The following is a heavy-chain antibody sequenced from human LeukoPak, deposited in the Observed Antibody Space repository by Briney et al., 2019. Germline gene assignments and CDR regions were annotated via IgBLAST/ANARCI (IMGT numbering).Heavy chain of an antibody. V-gene: IGHV3-49*04. D-gene: IGHD5-18*01. CDR2: IRSKAYRGTT. CDR1: GFTFGDHA. J-gene: IGHJ6*02. Sequence: GGSLRLSCTGSGFTFGDHAMSWVRQAPGKGREWEGFIRSKAYRGTTEYAASVRGRFTISRDDSASIAYLQMSSLKTEDTAVYYCARGPIQLWIHNAMDVWGQGTTVTVSS. CDR3: ARGPIQLWIHNAMDV.